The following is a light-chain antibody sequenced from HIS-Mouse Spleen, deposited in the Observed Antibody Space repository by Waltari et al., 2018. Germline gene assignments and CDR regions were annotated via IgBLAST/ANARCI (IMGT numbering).Light chain of an antibody. V-gene: IGKV3-20*01. CDR2: GAS. CDR3: QQYGSSPYT. Sequence: EIVLTQSPGTLSLSRGERATLSCRASQSVSSSYFAWYQQKPGQAPRLLIYGASSRATGIPDRFSGSGSGTDFTLTISRLEPEDFAVYYCQQYGSSPYTFGQGTKLEIK. J-gene: IGKJ2*01. CDR1: QSVSSSY.